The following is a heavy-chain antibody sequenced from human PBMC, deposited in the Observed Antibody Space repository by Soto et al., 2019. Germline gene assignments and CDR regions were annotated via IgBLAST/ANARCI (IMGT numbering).Heavy chain of an antibody. Sequence: GGSLRLSCAASGFTFSSYAMHWVRQAPGKGLEWVAVISYDGSNKYYADSVKGRFTISRDNSKNTLYLQMNSLRAEDTGVYYCAREGGIAVAGFFDYWRQGTLVTVSS. CDR3: AREGGIAVAGFFDY. CDR2: ISYDGSNK. D-gene: IGHD6-19*01. V-gene: IGHV3-30-3*01. CDR1: GFTFSSYA. J-gene: IGHJ4*02.